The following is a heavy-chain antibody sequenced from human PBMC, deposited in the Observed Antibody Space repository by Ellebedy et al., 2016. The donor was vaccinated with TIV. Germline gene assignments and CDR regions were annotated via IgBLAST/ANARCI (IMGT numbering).Heavy chain of an antibody. CDR1: AYTFTAYY. Sequence: AASVKVSCKTSAYTFTAYYMHWVRQVPGQGLQWVGWINPGSGDTNYAQKFQGRVTMTRDTSISPAYMELSRLTSDDTAVYYCALDREGQGDWGFGPWGQGTLVTVSS. V-gene: IGHV1-2*02. CDR3: ALDREGQGDWGFGP. D-gene: IGHD7-27*01. CDR2: INPGSGDT. J-gene: IGHJ5*02.